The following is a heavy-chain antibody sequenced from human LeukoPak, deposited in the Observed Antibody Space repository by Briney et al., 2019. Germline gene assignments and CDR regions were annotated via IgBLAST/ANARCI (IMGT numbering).Heavy chain of an antibody. CDR3: ARVSEYSSSDGMDV. J-gene: IGHJ6*02. CDR1: GFTVSSNY. CDR2: IYSGGST. D-gene: IGHD6-6*01. Sequence: GGSLRLSCAASGFTVSSNYMSWVRQAPGKGLEWVSVIYSGGSTYYGDSVKGRFTISRDNSKNTLYLQMNSLRAEDTGVYHCARVSEYSSSDGMDVWGQGTTVTVSS. V-gene: IGHV3-66*01.